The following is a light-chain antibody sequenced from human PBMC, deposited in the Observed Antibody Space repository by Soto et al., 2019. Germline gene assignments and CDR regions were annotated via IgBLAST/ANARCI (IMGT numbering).Light chain of an antibody. Sequence: QSVLTQSSSASASLGSSVKLTCTLSSGHSTYIIAWHQQQPGKAPRYLMKVEGSGSYNKGSGVPDRFSGSSSGADRYLTISNLQFEDEADYYCETWYSNTPVVFGGETTMTFL. V-gene: IGLV4-60*02. CDR1: SGHSTYI. CDR3: ETWYSNTPVV. J-gene: IGLJ2*01. CDR2: VEGSGSY.